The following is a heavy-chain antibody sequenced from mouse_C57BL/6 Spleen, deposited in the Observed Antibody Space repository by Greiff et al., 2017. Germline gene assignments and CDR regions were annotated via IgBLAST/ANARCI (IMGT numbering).Heavy chain of an antibody. V-gene: IGHV1-22*01. CDR2: INPNNGGT. Sequence: VQLQQSGPELVKPGASVKMSCKASGYTFTDYNMHWVKQSHGKSLEWIGYINPNNGGTSYNQKFKGKATLTVNKSSSTAYMERRSLTSEDSAVYYCAIGTTFLGVGYWGQGTTLTVSS. CDR3: AIGTTFLGVGY. J-gene: IGHJ2*01. CDR1: GYTFTDYN. D-gene: IGHD3-3*01.